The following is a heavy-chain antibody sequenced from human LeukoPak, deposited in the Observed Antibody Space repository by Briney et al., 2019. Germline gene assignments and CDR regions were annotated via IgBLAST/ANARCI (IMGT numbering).Heavy chain of an antibody. V-gene: IGHV2-5*01. J-gene: IGHJ5*02. CDR2: IYWNDDK. D-gene: IGHD3-9*01. CDR1: GFSLSTSGVG. CDR3: ARGKAITIFSWFDP. Sequence: SGPTLVNPTQTLTLTCTFSGFSLSTSGVGVGWIRQPPGKALEWLALIYWNDDKRYSPSLKSRLTITKDTSKNQVVLTMTNMDPVDNATYFCARGKAITIFSWFDPWGQGTLVTVSS.